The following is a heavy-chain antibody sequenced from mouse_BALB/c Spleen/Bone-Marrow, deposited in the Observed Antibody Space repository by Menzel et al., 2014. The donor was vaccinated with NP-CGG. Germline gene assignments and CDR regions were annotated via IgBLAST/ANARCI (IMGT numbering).Heavy chain of an antibody. J-gene: IGHJ1*01. CDR1: GFDFRRYW. Sequence: EVKLVESAGGLVQPGGSLKLSCAAPGFDFRRYWMTWVRQAPGKRLEWIGAINPESSTMNYTPSLKDKFIISSDNAQNALYLKISKVRSEDTALYCCARPGYYGCQEVWGAGTTVTVSS. V-gene: IGHV4-1*02. CDR3: ARPGYYGCQEV. CDR2: INPESSTM. D-gene: IGHD1-2*01.